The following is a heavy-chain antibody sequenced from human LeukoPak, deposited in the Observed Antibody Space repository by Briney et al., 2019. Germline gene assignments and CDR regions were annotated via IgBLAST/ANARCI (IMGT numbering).Heavy chain of an antibody. CDR1: GDSISSYY. Sequence: SETLSLTCTASGDSISSYYWSWIRQSPRKGLEWIGYIYYSGSTNYNPALKSRVTILVDTSKNQFSLKVRSVTAADTAVYYCARIMTEAFDIWGQGTMVTVSS. V-gene: IGHV4-59*01. J-gene: IGHJ3*02. CDR2: IYYSGST. CDR3: ARIMTEAFDI.